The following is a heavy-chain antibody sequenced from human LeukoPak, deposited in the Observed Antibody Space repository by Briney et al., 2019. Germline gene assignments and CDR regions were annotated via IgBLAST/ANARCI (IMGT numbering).Heavy chain of an antibody. V-gene: IGHV3-23*01. Sequence: GGSLRLSCAASGFTFSSYAMSWVRQAPGKGLEWVSAISGSGGSTYYADSVKGRFTISRDNSKDTLYLQMNSLRAEDAAVYYCAKDLRFLEWLPFDYWGQGTLVTVSS. CDR3: AKDLRFLEWLPFDY. CDR2: ISGSGGST. J-gene: IGHJ4*02. D-gene: IGHD3-3*01. CDR1: GFTFSSYA.